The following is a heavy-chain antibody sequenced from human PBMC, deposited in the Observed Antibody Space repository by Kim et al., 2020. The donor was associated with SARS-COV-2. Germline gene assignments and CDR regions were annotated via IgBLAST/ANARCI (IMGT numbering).Heavy chain of an antibody. D-gene: IGHD6-6*01. V-gene: IGHV7-4-1*01. CDR3: ARDNWGNSSSYQPYYYYGMDV. CDR1: GYTFTSYA. J-gene: IGHJ6*02. Sequence: ASVKVSCKASGYTFTSYAMNWVRQAPGQGLEWMGWINTNTGNPTYAQGFTGRFVFSLDTSVSTAYLQICSLKAEDTAVYYCARDNWGNSSSYQPYYYYGMDVWGQGTTVTVSS. CDR2: INTNTGNP.